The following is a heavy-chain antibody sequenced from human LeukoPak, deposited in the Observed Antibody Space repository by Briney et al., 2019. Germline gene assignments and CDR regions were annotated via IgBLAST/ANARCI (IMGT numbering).Heavy chain of an antibody. D-gene: IGHD5-18*01. J-gene: IGHJ3*02. Sequence: GASVKVSCKASGYTFSSYAISWVRQAPGQGLEWMGRIIPILGIANYAQKFQGRVTITADKSTSTAYMELRSLRSDDTAVYYCARFDTAMENAFDIWGQGTMVTVSS. V-gene: IGHV1-69*04. CDR3: ARFDTAMENAFDI. CDR2: IIPILGIA. CDR1: GYTFSSYA.